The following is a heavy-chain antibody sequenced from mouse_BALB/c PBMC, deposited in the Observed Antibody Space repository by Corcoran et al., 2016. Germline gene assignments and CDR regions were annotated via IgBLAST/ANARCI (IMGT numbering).Heavy chain of an antibody. V-gene: IGHV9-3-1*01. CDR1: GYTFTNYG. CDR3: ARHGSSRYYAMDY. CDR2: INTYTGEP. J-gene: IGHJ4*01. D-gene: IGHD1-1*01. Sequence: QIQLVLSGPELKKPGETVKISCKASGYTFTNYGMNWVKQAPGKGLKWMGWINTYTGEPTYADDFKGRFAFSLETSASTAYLQINNLKNEDTATYFCARHGSSRYYAMDYWGQGTSVTVSS.